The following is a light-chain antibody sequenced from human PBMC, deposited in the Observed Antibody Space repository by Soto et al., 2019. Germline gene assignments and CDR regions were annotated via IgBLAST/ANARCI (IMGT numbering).Light chain of an antibody. CDR2: SAS. V-gene: IGKV1-9*01. CDR3: QQRSNWPLT. Sequence: DIQLTQSPSVLSASVGDTVTITCRASQALSNYLAWYQQKPGKAPDLLIYSASTLQSGVPSRFSGSGSGTDFTLAISSLEPEDVAVYYCQQRSNWPLTFGGGTKVDIK. J-gene: IGKJ4*01. CDR1: QALSNY.